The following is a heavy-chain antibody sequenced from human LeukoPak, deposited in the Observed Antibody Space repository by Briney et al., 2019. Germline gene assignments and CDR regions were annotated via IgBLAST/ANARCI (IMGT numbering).Heavy chain of an antibody. CDR3: ARAGYGYGDYYNYYMYV. V-gene: IGHV4-59*01. J-gene: IGHJ6*03. CDR2: IYYSGST. Sequence: PSETLSLTCTVSGGSISSYYWSWIRQPPGKGLEWIGYIYYSGSTNYNPSLKSRVTISVDTSKNQFSLKLSSVTAADTAVYYCARAGYGYGDYYNYYMYVCGKGTTVTVSS. D-gene: IGHD4-17*01. CDR1: GGSISSYY.